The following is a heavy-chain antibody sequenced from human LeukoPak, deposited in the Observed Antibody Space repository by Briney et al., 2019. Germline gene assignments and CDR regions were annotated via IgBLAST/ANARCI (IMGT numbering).Heavy chain of an antibody. J-gene: IGHJ6*03. CDR2: INPNSGGT. Sequence: GASVTVSCKASVYTFSGYYMHWVRQAPGQGLEWMGWINPNSGGTNYAQKFQGRVTMTRDTSISTAYMELSRLRSDDTAVYYCARDQTTVTIPDYYYYMDVWGKGTTVTVSS. D-gene: IGHD4-17*01. V-gene: IGHV1-2*02. CDR3: ARDQTTVTIPDYYYYMDV. CDR1: VYTFSGYY.